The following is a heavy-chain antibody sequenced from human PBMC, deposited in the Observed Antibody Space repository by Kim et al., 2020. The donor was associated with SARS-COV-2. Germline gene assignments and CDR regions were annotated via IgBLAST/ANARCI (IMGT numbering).Heavy chain of an antibody. D-gene: IGHD4-17*01. CDR2: IYYSGST. Sequence: SETLSLTCTVSGGSVSSGSYYWSWIRQPPGKGLEWIGYIYYSGSTNYNPSLKSRVTISVDTSKNQFSLKLSSVTAADTAVYYCARERLGYGDSNNWFDPWGQRTLVTVSS. CDR3: ARERLGYGDSNNWFDP. V-gene: IGHV4-61*01. CDR1: GGSVSSGSYY. J-gene: IGHJ5*02.